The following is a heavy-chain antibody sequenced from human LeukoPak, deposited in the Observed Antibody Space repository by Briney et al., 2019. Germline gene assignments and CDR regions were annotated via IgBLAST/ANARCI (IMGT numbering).Heavy chain of an antibody. V-gene: IGHV3-9*01. J-gene: IGHJ4*02. CDR3: ARSIRYSSGRFPFDY. Sequence: GGSLRLSCAASGFTFDDYAMHWVRQAPGKGLEWVSGISWNSGSIGYADSAKGRFTISRDNAKNSLYLQMNSLRAEDTAVYYCARSIRYSSGRFPFDYWGQGTLVTVSS. CDR2: ISWNSGSI. D-gene: IGHD6-19*01. CDR1: GFTFDDYA.